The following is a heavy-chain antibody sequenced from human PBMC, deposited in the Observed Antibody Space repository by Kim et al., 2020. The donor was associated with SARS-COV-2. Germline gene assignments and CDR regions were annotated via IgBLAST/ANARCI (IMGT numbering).Heavy chain of an antibody. CDR3: AGGRYSNYGYDAFDI. V-gene: IGHV1-69*01. J-gene: IGHJ3*02. Sequence: QKFQGRVTITADESTRTAYMELSRLRSEDTAVYYCAGGRYSNYGYDAFDIWGQGTMVTVSS. D-gene: IGHD4-4*01.